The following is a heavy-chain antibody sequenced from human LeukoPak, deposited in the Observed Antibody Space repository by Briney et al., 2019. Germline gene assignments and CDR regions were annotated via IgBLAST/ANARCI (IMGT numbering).Heavy chain of an antibody. D-gene: IGHD6-13*01. CDR1: GGTFSSYA. CDR2: IIPIFGTA. CDR3: ARIFGYSSSWSKAYYYGMDV. Sequence: GASVKVSCKASGGTFSSYAISWVRQAPGQGLEWMGGIIPIFGTANYAQKFQGRVTITADESTSTAYMELSSLRPEDTAVYYCARIFGYSSSWSKAYYYGMDVWCQGTTVTVSS. V-gene: IGHV1-69*13. J-gene: IGHJ6*02.